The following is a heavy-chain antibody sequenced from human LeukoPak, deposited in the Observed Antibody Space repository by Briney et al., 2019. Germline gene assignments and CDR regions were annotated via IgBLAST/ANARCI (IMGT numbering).Heavy chain of an antibody. CDR1: GFTFSSYG. D-gene: IGHD3-3*01. CDR3: AKGTRITIFGVVPDDAFDI. Sequence: PGGSLRLSCAASGFTFSSYGMHWVRQAPGKGLEWVAFIRYDGSNKYYADSVKGRFTISRDNSKNTLYLQMNSLRAEDTAVYYCAKGTRITIFGVVPDDAFDIWGQGTIVTVSS. J-gene: IGHJ3*02. V-gene: IGHV3-30*02. CDR2: IRYDGSNK.